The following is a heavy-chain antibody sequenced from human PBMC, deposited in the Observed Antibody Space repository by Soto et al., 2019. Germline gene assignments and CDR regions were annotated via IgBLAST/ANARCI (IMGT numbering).Heavy chain of an antibody. CDR1: GFTFSSYS. CDR2: ISSSSSYI. CDR3: ARDFDYGGEFDY. J-gene: IGHJ4*02. D-gene: IGHD4-17*01. Sequence: PGGSLRLSCAASGFTFSSYSMNWVRQAPGKGLEWVSSISSSSSYIYYADSVKGRFTISRDNAKNSLYLQMNSLRAEDTAVYYCARDFDYGGEFDYWGQGTLVTVSS. V-gene: IGHV3-21*01.